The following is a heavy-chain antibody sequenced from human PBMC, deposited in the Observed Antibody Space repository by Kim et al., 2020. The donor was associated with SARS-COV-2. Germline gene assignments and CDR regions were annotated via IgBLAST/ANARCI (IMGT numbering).Heavy chain of an antibody. D-gene: IGHD6-13*01. CDR3: ARQGASSWYAVDY. J-gene: IGHJ4*02. Sequence: TYYNVSLKTRITISVDTSKNQFSLRLSSVTAADTGVYYCARQGASSWYAVDYWGQGTLVTVSS. CDR2: T. V-gene: IGHV4-39*01.